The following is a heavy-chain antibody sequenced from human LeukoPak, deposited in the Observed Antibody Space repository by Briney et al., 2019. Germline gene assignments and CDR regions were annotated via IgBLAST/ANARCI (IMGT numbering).Heavy chain of an antibody. CDR2: IWYDGSNK. J-gene: IGHJ4*02. CDR3: ARVNGDFWSGYGLDY. CDR1: GFTFSSYG. D-gene: IGHD3-3*01. Sequence: GRSLRLSCAASGFTFSSYGMHWVRQAPGKGLERVAVIWYDGSNKYYADSVKGRFTISRDNSKNTLYLQMNSLRAEDTAVYYCARVNGDFWSGYGLDYWGQGTLVTVSS. V-gene: IGHV3-33*01.